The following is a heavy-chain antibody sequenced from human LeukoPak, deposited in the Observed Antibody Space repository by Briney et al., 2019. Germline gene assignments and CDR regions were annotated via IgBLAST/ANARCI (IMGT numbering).Heavy chain of an antibody. Sequence: PGGSLRPSCAASGFTFSTSGMHWVRQAPGRGLEWVAFIRNDGSNKYYADSVKGRFTISRDNSKNTLYLQMNSLGAEDTAVYYCAKGSGYSFFEYWGQGTLVTVSS. CDR2: IRNDGSNK. J-gene: IGHJ4*02. CDR1: GFTFSTSG. CDR3: AKGSGYSFFEY. D-gene: IGHD3-22*01. V-gene: IGHV3-30*02.